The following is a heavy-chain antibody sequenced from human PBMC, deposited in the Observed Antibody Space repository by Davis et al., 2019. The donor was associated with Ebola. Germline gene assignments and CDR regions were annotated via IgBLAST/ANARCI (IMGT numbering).Heavy chain of an antibody. CDR2: INPNSGGT. D-gene: IGHD2-8*01. CDR3: ARSGCTNGVCSAHYYYYGMDV. J-gene: IGHJ6*02. V-gene: IGHV1-2*04. CDR1: GYTFTSYA. Sequence: AASVKVSCKASGYTFTSYAMHWVRQAPGQRLEWMGWINPNSGGTNYAQKFQGWVTMTRDTSISTAYMELSRLRSDDTAVYYCARSGCTNGVCSAHYYYYGMDVWGQGTTVTVSS.